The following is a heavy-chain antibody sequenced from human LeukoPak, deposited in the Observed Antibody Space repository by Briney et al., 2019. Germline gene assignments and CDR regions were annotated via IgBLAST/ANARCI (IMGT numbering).Heavy chain of an antibody. V-gene: IGHV3-30*04. CDR1: GFSFNSYP. CDR2: ISKDGNNK. Sequence: GRPLRLSCAASGFSFNSYPMHWVRRAPGKGLEWVAVISKDGNNKYYADSVKGRFTISRDNSNNTLSLQMNGLRLEDTAVYYCARPDDSESFYRANHYWGRGTLVTVS. CDR3: ARPDDSESFYRANHY. J-gene: IGHJ4*02. D-gene: IGHD3-10*01.